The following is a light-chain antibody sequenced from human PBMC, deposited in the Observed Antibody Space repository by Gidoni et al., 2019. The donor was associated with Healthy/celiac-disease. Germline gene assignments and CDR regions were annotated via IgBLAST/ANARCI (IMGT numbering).Light chain of an antibody. Sequence: DIQMTQSPSTLSASVGDRVTITCLASQSISSWLAWYQQKPGKAPKLLIYDASSLESGVPSRFSGSGSGTELTLTISSLQPDDFATYYCQQYNSYPWTFGQGTKVEIK. CDR1: QSISSW. CDR2: DAS. CDR3: QQYNSYPWT. J-gene: IGKJ1*01. V-gene: IGKV1-5*01.